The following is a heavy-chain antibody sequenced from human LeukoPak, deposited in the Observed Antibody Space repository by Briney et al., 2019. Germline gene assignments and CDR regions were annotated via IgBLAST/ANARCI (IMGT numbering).Heavy chain of an antibody. CDR2: IYRGGST. CDR3: ARAWSGTQYYFDY. CDR1: GFTVSDSY. V-gene: IGHV3-66*01. J-gene: IGHJ4*02. Sequence: PGGSLRLSCAASGFTVSDSYMSWVRQAPGKGLEWVSVIYRGGSTYYAEPVKGRFTISRDHSKNTLYLQMNSLKADDTAVYYCARAWSGTQYYFDYWGQGTLVTVSS. D-gene: IGHD3-3*01.